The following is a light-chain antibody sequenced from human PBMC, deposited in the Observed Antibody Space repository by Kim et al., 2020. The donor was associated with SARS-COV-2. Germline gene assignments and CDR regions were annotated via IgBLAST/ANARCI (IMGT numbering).Light chain of an antibody. CDR3: NSRDSSVNHV. J-gene: IGLJ2*01. CDR1: SLNNYY. CDR2: GKN. Sequence: VALGQTGKLTCQGDSLNNYYAAWYPQKPGQAPVLVVYGKNNRPSGIPDRFSGSSAGDTASLTITGAQAEDEADYYCNSRDSSVNHVFGGGTQLTVL. V-gene: IGLV3-19*01.